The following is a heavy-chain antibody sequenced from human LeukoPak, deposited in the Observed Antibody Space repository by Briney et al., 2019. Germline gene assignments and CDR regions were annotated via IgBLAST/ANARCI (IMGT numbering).Heavy chain of an antibody. D-gene: IGHD1-1*01. CDR3: ARHSNWNHIDY. CDR2: TYPDDADT. J-gene: IGHJ4*02. Sequence: GESLKISCKGFGYAFSSHWIGWVRQKPGEGLEWMGITYPDDADTRYSPSFQGHVTISADKSISTAYMQWSSLMTSDNAIYYCARHSNWNHIDYWVQGTLVTVSS. V-gene: IGHV5-51*01. CDR1: GYAFSSHW.